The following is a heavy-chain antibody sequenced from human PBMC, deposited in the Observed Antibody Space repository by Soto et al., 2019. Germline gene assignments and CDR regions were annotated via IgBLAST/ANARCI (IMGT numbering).Heavy chain of an antibody. J-gene: IGHJ4*02. CDR2: ISWNSGSI. V-gene: IGHV3-9*01. Sequence: SLRLSCAVSGFTFDDYAMHWVRQAPGKGLEWVSGISWNSGSIGYADSVKGRFTISRDNAKNSLYLQMNSLRAEDTALYYCAQAIGPQVVVATFFDYWGQGTLVTGSS. CDR3: AQAIGPQVVVATFFDY. D-gene: IGHD2-15*01. CDR1: GFTFDDYA.